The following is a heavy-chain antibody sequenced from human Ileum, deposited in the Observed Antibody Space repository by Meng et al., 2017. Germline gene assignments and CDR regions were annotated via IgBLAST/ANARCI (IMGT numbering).Heavy chain of an antibody. CDR2: MYFSGST. CDR3: ARGHYDKYFDS. J-gene: IGHJ4*02. CDR1: GGSVNTGSYY. V-gene: IGHV4-61*01. Sequence: QVHVQGSGPGLVGPSETLSLTCTSSGGSVNTGSYYWSWIRQPPGKGLEWIGYMYFSGSTKYNASLKSRVSISVDTSKKQFSLNLTSVTAADTAVYYCARGHYDKYFDSWGQGTLVTVSS. D-gene: IGHD3-22*01.